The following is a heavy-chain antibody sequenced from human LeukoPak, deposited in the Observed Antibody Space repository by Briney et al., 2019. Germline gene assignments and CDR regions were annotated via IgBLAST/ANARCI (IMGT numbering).Heavy chain of an antibody. V-gene: IGHV3-7*01. J-gene: IGHJ3*02. CDR3: ARYYYNNDGYSEDAFDI. Sequence: GGSLRLSCAASGFTFSSYAMTWVRQAPGKGLEWVANIKEDGSETNYVDSMKGRFTISRDNAKNSLYLQMNSLRAEDTAIYYCARYYYNNDGYSEDAFDIWGQGTMVTVSS. CDR2: IKEDGSET. D-gene: IGHD3-22*01. CDR1: GFTFSSYA.